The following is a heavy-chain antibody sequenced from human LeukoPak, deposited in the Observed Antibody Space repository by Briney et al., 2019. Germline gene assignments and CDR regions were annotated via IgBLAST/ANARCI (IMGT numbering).Heavy chain of an antibody. CDR2: IYHSGST. J-gene: IGHJ5*02. CDR3: ARGYCSSTSCYRTNWFDP. CDR1: GGSISSGGYS. V-gene: IGHV4-30-2*01. D-gene: IGHD2-2*02. Sequence: SQTLSLTCAVSGGSISSGGYSWSWIRQPPGTGLEWLGYIYHSGSTYYNPSLKSRVTISVDRSKNQFSLKLSSVTAADTAVYYCARGYCSSTSCYRTNWFDPWGQGTLVTVSS.